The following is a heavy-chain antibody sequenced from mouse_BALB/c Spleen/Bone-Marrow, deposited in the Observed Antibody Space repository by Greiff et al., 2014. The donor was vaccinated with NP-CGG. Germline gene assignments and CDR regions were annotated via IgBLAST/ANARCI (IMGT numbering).Heavy chain of an antibody. CDR3: AGYDYYQAWFAY. CDR1: GFNIKDTY. D-gene: IGHD2-4*01. V-gene: IGHV14-3*02. CDR2: IGPANGNT. Sequence: EVQLHQSGAELVKPGASVKLSCTASGFNIKDTYMHWVKQRPEQGLEWIGRIGPANGNTKYDPKFQGKATITADTSSNTAYLQLSSLTSEDTTVYYCAGYDYYQAWFAYWGQGTLVTVSA. J-gene: IGHJ3*01.